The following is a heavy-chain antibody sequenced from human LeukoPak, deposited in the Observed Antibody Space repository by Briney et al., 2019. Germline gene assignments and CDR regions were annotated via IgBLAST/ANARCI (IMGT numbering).Heavy chain of an antibody. V-gene: IGHV3-21*04. D-gene: IGHD3-10*01. CDR2: ISSSSSYI. CDR1: GFTFNSYS. J-gene: IGHJ4*02. CDR3: AKKSGPGTDPLDC. Sequence: GGSLRLSCAASGFTFNSYSMNWVRQAPGKGLEWVSSISSSSSYIYYADSVRGRFTMSRDNSKNTLFLQMNTMRADDTALYYCAKKSGPGTDPLDCWGQGTLVTVSS.